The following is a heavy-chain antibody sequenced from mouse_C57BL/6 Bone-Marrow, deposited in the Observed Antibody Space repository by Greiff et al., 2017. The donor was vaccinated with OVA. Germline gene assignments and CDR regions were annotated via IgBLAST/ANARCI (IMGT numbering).Heavy chain of an antibody. CDR2: IDPENGDT. CDR1: GFNINDDY. J-gene: IGHJ4*01. D-gene: IGHD1-1*01. CDR3: TTCSTTGAMDY. V-gene: IGHV14-4*01. Sequence: EVQLQQSGAELVRPGASVKLSCTASGFNINDDYMHWVKQRPEQGLEWIGWIDPENGDTEYASKFQGKATITADTSSNTAYLQLSSLTSEDTAVYYCTTCSTTGAMDYWGQGTSVTVSS.